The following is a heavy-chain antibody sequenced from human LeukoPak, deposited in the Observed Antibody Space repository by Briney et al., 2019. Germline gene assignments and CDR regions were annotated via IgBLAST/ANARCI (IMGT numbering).Heavy chain of an antibody. CDR1: GGTFSSYA. J-gene: IGHJ3*01. CDR2: IIPIFGTA. CDR3: ARDVGVGDGYKSESS. D-gene: IGHD5-24*01. Sequence: PGASVKVSCKASGGTFSSYAISWVRQAPGQGLEWMGGIIPIFGTANYAQKFQGRVTITADESTSTAYMELSSLRSEDTAVYYCARDVGVGDGYKSESSWGQGTMVTVSS. V-gene: IGHV1-69*13.